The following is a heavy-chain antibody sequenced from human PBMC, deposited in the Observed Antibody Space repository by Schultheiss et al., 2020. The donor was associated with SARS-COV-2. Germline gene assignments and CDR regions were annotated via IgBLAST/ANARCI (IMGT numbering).Heavy chain of an antibody. CDR1: GGSISSYY. J-gene: IGHJ4*02. D-gene: IGHD4-11*01. CDR3: ARSSGMWMTTVTYFDY. V-gene: IGHV4-59*12. CDR2: IYYSGST. Sequence: SETLSLTCTVSGGSISSYYWSWIRQPPGKGLEWIGRIYYSGSTYYNPSLKSRVTISVDTSKNQFSLKLSSVTAADTAVYYCARSSGMWMTTVTYFDYWGQGTLVTVSS.